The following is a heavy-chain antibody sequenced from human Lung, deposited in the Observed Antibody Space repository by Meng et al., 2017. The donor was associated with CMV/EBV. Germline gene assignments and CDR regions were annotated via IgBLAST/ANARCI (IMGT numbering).Heavy chain of an antibody. D-gene: IGHD1-14*01. CDR2: VVYSGTT. CDR1: GGSISSSSYY. Sequence: LQLQESAPGLVKPSETLSLTCTFSGGSISSSSYYWAWIRQPPGEGLEWIGSVVYSGTTYYTSSLKSRVSISVDTSKNQFSLKLSSVTAADTAVYYCARHHHSPTFDYWGQGTLVTVAS. CDR3: ARHHHSPTFDY. J-gene: IGHJ4*02. V-gene: IGHV4-39*01.